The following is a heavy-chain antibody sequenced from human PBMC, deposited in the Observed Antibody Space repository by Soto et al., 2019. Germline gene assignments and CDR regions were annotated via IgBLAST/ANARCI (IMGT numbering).Heavy chain of an antibody. CDR3: ARIFSSGPYSPSDY. CDR1: GYTFDSYG. V-gene: IGHV1-18*01. CDR2: ISVYNGDT. Sequence: GASVKVSCKASGYTFDSYGINWVRQAPGQGLEWMGRISVYNGDTHYAQNLQDRVTLTADTSTSTAYMELRSLRFDDTATYYCARIFSSGPYSPSDYWGQGTLVTVSS. D-gene: IGHD2-15*01. J-gene: IGHJ4*02.